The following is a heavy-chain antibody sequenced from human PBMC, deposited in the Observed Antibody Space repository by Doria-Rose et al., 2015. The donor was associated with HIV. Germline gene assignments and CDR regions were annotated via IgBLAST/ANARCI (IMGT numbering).Heavy chain of an antibody. J-gene: IGHJ4*02. CDR2: MFSDDER. CDR1: GVSLSSPGMG. Sequence: SGPVLVKPTETLTLTCTVSGVSLSSPGMGVSWIRQPPGKALELPANMFSDDERSYTKSLQSRLTISRGTSKSQVVLTMTDMDPVDTATYYCARIKSSRWYHKYYFDFWGQGTLVIVSA. D-gene: IGHD6-13*01. V-gene: IGHV2-26*01. CDR3: ARIKSSRWYHKYYFDF.